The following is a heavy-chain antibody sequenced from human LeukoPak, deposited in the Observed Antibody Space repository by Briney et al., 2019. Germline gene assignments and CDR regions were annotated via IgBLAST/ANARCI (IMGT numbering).Heavy chain of an antibody. CDR2: IYYSGST. CDR1: GYSISSGYY. V-gene: IGHV4-61*01. J-gene: IGHJ6*03. Sequence: SETLSLTCTVSGYSISSGYYWSWIRQPPGKGLEWIGYIYYSGSTNYNPSLKSRVTISVDTSKNQFSLKLSSVTAADTAVYYCARVLGYYYYMDVWGKGTTVTVSS. CDR3: ARVLGYYYYMDV. D-gene: IGHD2-15*01.